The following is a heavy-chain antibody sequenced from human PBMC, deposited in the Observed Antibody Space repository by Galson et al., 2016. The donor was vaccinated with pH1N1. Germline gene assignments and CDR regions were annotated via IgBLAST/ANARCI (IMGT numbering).Heavy chain of an antibody. CDR3: ARGRFGGGPNSYGVDV. J-gene: IGHJ6*02. D-gene: IGHD3-10*01. CDR2: MHTTGIT. CDR1: GDSMNDHF. V-gene: IGHV4-59*11. Sequence: SETLSLTCTVAGDSMNDHFWSWIRQPPGKGLEWIGFMHTTGITNQNPPLSSRVAISLHTPMRQFSLQLTSVTSADPAGYYCARGRFGGGPNSYGVDVWGQGTTVTVSS.